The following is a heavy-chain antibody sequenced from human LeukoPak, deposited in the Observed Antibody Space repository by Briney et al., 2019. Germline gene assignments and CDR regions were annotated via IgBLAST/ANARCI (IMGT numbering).Heavy chain of an antibody. V-gene: IGHV5-51*01. CDR2: IFSGETDM. CDR3: VRYGLQGCRDSRCFTSFYYYGVDV. Sequence: GESLTISCQGSGYRFMDYSIGGVRQMPGKGLEWRGIIFSGETDMKYSTSIQAQVTISADNSTSTAYLQWSSLKASDTAIDYCVRYGLQGCRDSRCFTSFYYYGVDVWGQGSTVTVSS. D-gene: IGHD4-11*01. J-gene: IGHJ6*02. CDR1: GYRFMDYS.